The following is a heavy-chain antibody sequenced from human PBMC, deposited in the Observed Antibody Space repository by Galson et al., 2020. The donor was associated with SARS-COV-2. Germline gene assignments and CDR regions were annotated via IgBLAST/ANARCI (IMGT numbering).Heavy chain of an antibody. CDR3: GRTDRQLGMRLDY. D-gene: IGHD1-1*01. Sequence: SGPTLVKPTQALTLTCSFSGFSLNTPGMRVHWIRQAPGKALEWLARLDYDDYRHYTASLKTRLTISKDTSRNQVVLVMTDMDPVDTATYYGGRTDRQLGMRLDYWGEGILVTVSS. J-gene: IGHJ4*02. V-gene: IGHV2-70*04. CDR1: GFSLNTPGMR. CDR2: LDYDDYR.